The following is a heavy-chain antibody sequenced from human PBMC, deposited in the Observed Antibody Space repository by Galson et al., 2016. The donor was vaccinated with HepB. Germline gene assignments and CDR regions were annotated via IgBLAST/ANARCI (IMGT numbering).Heavy chain of an antibody. CDR1: GYSFATYW. D-gene: IGHD6-6*01. CDR2: IYPDDSDT. CDR3: ARRRDSSSSDAFDF. V-gene: IGHV5-51*01. J-gene: IGHJ3*01. Sequence: QSGAEVKKPGESLKISCKGSGYSFATYWIGWVRQKPGKGLEWVGIIYPDDSDTTYSPSFQGQVTISADKSIRTASLQWSSLKASDTAMYYCARRRDSSSSDAFDFRGQGTMVTVSA.